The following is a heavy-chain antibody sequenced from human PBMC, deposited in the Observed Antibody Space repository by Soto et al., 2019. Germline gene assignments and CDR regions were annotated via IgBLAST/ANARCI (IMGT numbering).Heavy chain of an antibody. J-gene: IGHJ5*02. CDR1: GGSISSGGYY. D-gene: IGHD3-3*01. V-gene: IGHV4-31*03. CDR3: ARAPSYDFWSGYLNWFDP. CDR2: IYYSGST. Sequence: PSETLSLTCTVSGGSISSGGYYWSWIRQHPGKALEWIGYIYYSGSTYYNPSLRSRVTISVDTSKNQFSLKLSSVTAADTAVYYCARAPSYDFWSGYLNWFDPWGQGTLVTVSS.